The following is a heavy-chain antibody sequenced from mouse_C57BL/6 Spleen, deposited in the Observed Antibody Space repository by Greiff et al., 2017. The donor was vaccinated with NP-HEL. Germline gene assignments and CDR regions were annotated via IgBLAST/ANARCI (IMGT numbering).Heavy chain of an antibody. CDR1: GFTFSSYA. Sequence: EVQRVESGEGLVKPGGSLKLSCAASGFTFSSYAMSWVRQTPEKRLEWVAYISSGGDYIYYADTVKGRFTISRDNARNTLYLQMSSLKSEDTAMYYCTRDEPQLRLFDYWGQGTTLTVSS. J-gene: IGHJ2*01. D-gene: IGHD3-2*02. CDR2: ISSGGDYI. CDR3: TRDEPQLRLFDY. V-gene: IGHV5-9-1*02.